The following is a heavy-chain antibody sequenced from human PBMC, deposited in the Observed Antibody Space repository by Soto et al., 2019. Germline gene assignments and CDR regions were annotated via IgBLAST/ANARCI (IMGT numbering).Heavy chain of an antibody. CDR3: ARATGGYDSSAPHFEPTYYFDF. V-gene: IGHV1-8*01. Sequence: QVQLEQSGAEVKKPGASVKVSCKTSGYTFTSYDINWVRQATGQGLEWMGWMNPNSGNSGYAQKFQGRVTMTRNTSISTAYMELSSLKSEDTAVYYCARATGGYDSSAPHFEPTYYFDFWGQGTLVTVSS. CDR1: GYTFTSYD. CDR2: MNPNSGNS. J-gene: IGHJ4*02. D-gene: IGHD3-22*01.